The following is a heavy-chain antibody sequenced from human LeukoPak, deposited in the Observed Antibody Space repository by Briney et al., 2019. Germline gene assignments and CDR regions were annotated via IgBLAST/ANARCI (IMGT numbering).Heavy chain of an antibody. CDR1: GFTFSTYG. D-gene: IGHD2-21*01. CDR3: AKEFNRGLPDY. J-gene: IGHJ4*02. V-gene: IGHV3-30*18. CDR2: ISYDGSNK. Sequence: GGSLRLSCAASGFTFSTYGMHWVRQAPGKGLEWVAVISYDGSNKYYADSVKGRFTISRDNSKNTLYLQMNSLRAEDTAVYYCAKEFNRGLPDYWGQGTLVTVPS.